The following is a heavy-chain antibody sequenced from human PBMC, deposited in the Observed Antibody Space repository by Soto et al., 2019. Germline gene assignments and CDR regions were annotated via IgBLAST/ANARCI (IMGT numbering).Heavy chain of an antibody. CDR2: ISYDGSNK. D-gene: IGHD3-3*01. V-gene: IGHV3-30*18. CDR3: AKDRRITIFGVVISPDYYYYGMDV. Sequence: GGSLRLACAASGFTFSSYGMHWVRQAPGKGLEWVAVISYDGSNKYYADSVKGRFTISRDNSKNTLYLQMNSLRAEDTAVYYCAKDRRITIFGVVISPDYYYYGMDVWGQGTTVTVSS. J-gene: IGHJ6*02. CDR1: GFTFSSYG.